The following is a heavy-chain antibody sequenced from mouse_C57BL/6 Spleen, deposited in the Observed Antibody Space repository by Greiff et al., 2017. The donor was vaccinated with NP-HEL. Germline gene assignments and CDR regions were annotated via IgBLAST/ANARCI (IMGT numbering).Heavy chain of an antibody. CDR2: INPSNGGT. V-gene: IGHV1-53*01. CDR1: GYTFTSYW. CDR3: ARGPYDGFPAWFAY. Sequence: QVQLQQPGTELVKPGASVKLSCKASGYTFTSYWMHWVKQRPGQGLEWIGNINPSNGGTNYTEKFKSKATLTVDKSSSTAYMQLSSLTSEDSAVYYWARGPYDGFPAWFAYWGQGTLVTVSA. D-gene: IGHD2-3*01. J-gene: IGHJ3*01.